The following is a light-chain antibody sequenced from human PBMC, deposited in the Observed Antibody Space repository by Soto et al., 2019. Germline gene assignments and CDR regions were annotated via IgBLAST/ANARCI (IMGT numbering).Light chain of an antibody. V-gene: IGKV3-15*01. CDR3: QQYNDWPSIT. Sequence: EIVMTQSPATLSVSPGERATLSCRASQSVSRYLAWYQQRPGQAPRLLIYGASTRATGVPASFSGSGSGTEFTLTISSLQSEDFAVYYCQQYNDWPSITFGQRTRLEIK. J-gene: IGKJ5*01. CDR1: QSVSRY. CDR2: GAS.